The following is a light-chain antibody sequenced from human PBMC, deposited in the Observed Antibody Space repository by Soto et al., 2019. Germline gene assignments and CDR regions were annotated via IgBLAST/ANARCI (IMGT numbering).Light chain of an antibody. CDR3: QQANSFPLT. V-gene: IGKV1-12*01. J-gene: IGKJ3*01. CDR2: AAS. CDR1: QRIGTW. Sequence: DIQMTQSPSTVSASVGDRVTITCRASQRIGTWLAWFQQKPGKPPKLVISAASSLQSGVPSRFSGSGSGKDFTLTISSLQPEDVATYYCQQANSFPLTFGPGTKVVIK.